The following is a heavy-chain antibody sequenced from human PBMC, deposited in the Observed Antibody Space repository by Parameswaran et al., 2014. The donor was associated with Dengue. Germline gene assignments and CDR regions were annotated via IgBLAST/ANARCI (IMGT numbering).Heavy chain of an antibody. Sequence: PGKGLEWIGSIYYSGSTYYNPSPKSRVTISVDTSKNQFSLKLSSVTAADTAVYYCASVRYYDFWSGYYNHMDVWGKGTTVTVSS. CDR2: IYYSGST. D-gene: IGHD3-3*01. J-gene: IGHJ6*03. V-gene: IGHV4-39*07. CDR3: ASVRYYDFWSGYYNHMDV.